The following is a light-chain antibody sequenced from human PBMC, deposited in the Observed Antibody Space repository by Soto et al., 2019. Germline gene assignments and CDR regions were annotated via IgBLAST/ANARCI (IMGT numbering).Light chain of an antibody. CDR1: QSVSSAY. J-gene: IGKJ1*01. CDR2: GSS. Sequence: EIVLTQSPGTLSLSPGERATLSCRASQSVSSAYLAWYQQKLGQAPRLLIYGSSNRATGIPDRFSGSGSGTDFTLTISRLEPEDFAVYYCQQYGSSRWTFGQGTKEEIK. CDR3: QQYGSSRWT. V-gene: IGKV3-20*01.